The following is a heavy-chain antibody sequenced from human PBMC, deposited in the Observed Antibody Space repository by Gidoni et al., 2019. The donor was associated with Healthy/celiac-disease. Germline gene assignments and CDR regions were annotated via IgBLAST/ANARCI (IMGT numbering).Heavy chain of an antibody. CDR1: GFTFSSYA. V-gene: IGHV3-23*01. D-gene: IGHD3-22*01. CDR2: ISGSGGST. CDR3: AKDEDYYDSSGPGDY. J-gene: IGHJ4*02. Sequence: EVQLLEFGGGLVQPGGSLRLSCAASGFTFSSYAMSWVRQAPGKGLEWVSAISGSGGSTYYADSVKGRFTISRDNSKNTLYLQMNSLRAEDTAVYYCAKDEDYYDSSGPGDYWGQGTLVTVSS.